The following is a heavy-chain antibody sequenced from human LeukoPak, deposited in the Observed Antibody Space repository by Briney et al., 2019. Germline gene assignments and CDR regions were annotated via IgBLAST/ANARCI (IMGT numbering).Heavy chain of an antibody. V-gene: IGHV1-3*01. CDR2: IDAGNGNT. D-gene: IGHD3-3*01. J-gene: IGHJ4*02. CDR3: ARGGTYYDFWSGYYNFDY. CDR1: GYTFTTYA. Sequence: GASVKVSCKASGYTFTTYAVHWVRQAPGQRLEWMGWIDAGNGNTKYSQKFQGRVTITRDTSATTTYMELSSLRSEDTAVYYCARGGTYYDFWSGYYNFDYWGQGTLVTVSS.